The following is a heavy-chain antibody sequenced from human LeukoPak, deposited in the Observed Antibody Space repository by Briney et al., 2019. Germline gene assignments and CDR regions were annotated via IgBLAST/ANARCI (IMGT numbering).Heavy chain of an antibody. CDR2: IRYDGGKK. D-gene: IGHD3-22*01. Sequence: GGSLRLSCAVSGFTLSSYGMHWVRQAPGKGLEWVAFIRYDGGKKNYADSVKGRFTISRDNSKNTLYLRMNSLRAEDTSVYYCAVIRDYDSSGNHYWGQGTLVTVSS. V-gene: IGHV3-30*02. CDR1: GFTLSSYG. J-gene: IGHJ4*02. CDR3: AVIRDYDSSGNHY.